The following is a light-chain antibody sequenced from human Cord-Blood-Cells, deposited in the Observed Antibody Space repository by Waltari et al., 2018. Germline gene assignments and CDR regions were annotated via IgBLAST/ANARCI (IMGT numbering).Light chain of an antibody. Sequence: QSVLTQPPSASGTPGQRVTISCSGSSSNIGSNYVYWYQQLPGTAPKLLIYRNNQRPPGVPDRFSGSKSGTSASLAIRGLRSEDEADYYCAAWDDSLSGPVFGGGTKLTVL. CDR2: RNN. J-gene: IGLJ3*02. CDR3: AAWDDSLSGPV. V-gene: IGLV1-47*01. CDR1: SSNIGSNY.